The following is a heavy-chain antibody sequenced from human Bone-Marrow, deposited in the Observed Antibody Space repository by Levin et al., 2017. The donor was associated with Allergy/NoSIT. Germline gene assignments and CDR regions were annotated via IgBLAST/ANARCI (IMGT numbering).Heavy chain of an antibody. J-gene: IGHJ4*02. CDR3: ATDVGSGKADK. CDR1: GFTFSTIW. V-gene: IGHV3-7*01. Sequence: GGSLRLSCAASGFTFSTIWMSWVRQAPGKGLEWLANINQDGSVKNHVDSVKGRFTISRDNAKNSVYLQMSSLRVEDTAIYYCATDVGSGKADKWGQGTLVSVSS. D-gene: IGHD2-15*01. CDR2: INQDGSVK.